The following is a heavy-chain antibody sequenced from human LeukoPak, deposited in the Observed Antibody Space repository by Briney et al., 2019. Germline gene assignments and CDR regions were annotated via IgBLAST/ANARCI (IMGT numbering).Heavy chain of an antibody. CDR3: ARGLGEFLL. Sequence: GGSLRLSCAVSGITFSNAWMSWVRQAPGKGLEWVSSISSSSNYIYYADSVKGRFTVSRDNAKNSLYLQMNSLRAEDTAVYYCARGLGEFLLWGQGTLVTVSS. V-gene: IGHV3-21*01. CDR2: ISSSSNYI. CDR1: GITFSNAW. D-gene: IGHD3-10*01. J-gene: IGHJ4*02.